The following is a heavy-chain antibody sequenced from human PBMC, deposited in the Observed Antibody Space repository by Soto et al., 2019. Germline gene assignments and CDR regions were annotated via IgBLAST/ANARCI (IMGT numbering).Heavy chain of an antibody. J-gene: IGHJ6*03. Sequence: EVQLLESGGGLVQPGGSLRLSCAASGFTFSSYAMSWVRQAPGKGLEWVSAISGSGGSTYYADSVKGRFTISRDNSKNTMYLQMNSLRDEETAVYYCAKVIGDIVVVQAALYYYRDVWGTGTPVTVS. D-gene: IGHD2-2*01. CDR2: ISGSGGST. CDR1: GFTFSSYA. V-gene: IGHV3-23*01. CDR3: AKVIGDIVVVQAALYYYRDV.